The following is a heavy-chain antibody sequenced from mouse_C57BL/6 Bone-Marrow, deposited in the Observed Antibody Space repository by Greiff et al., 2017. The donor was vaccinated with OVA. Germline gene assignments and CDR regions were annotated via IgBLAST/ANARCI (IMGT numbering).Heavy chain of an antibody. V-gene: IGHV5-6*01. CDR2: ISSGGSYT. CDR1: GFTFSSYG. Sequence: EVQLVESGGDLVKPGGSLKLSCAASGFTFSSYGMSWVRQTPDKRLEWVATISSGGSYTYYPDSVKGRFTISRDNAKNTLYLQMSSLKSEDTAMYYCARGRVKDAMDYWGQGTSVTVSS. D-gene: IGHD2-2*01. J-gene: IGHJ4*01. CDR3: ARGRVKDAMDY.